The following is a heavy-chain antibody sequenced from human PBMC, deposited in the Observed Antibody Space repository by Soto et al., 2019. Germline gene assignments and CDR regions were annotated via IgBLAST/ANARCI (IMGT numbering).Heavy chain of an antibody. J-gene: IGHJ4*02. D-gene: IGHD3-16*01. Sequence: EVQLLESGGGLVQPGGSLRLSCAASGFTFSSYSMSWVRQAPGKGLEWVSAISGSGGSTYYADSVKGRFTISRDNSKNTLYLQMNSLRAEDTAVYYCANGRGTVEGVDYWGQGTLVTVSS. V-gene: IGHV3-23*01. CDR2: ISGSGGST. CDR1: GFTFSSYS. CDR3: ANGRGTVEGVDY.